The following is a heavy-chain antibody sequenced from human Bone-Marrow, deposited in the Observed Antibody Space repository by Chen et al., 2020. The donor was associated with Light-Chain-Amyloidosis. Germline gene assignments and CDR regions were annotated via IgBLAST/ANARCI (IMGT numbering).Heavy chain of an antibody. V-gene: IGHV3-11*01. J-gene: IGHJ3*01. CDR2: ISQNRINS. D-gene: IGHD6-19*01. CDR1: GFRLSFSDYY. Sequence: QEHVVESGGGLVKAGGSLRLSCATSGFRLSFSDYYMRWIRQAPGKGLEWVSSISQNRINSAYADSVQGRFTISRDDANTVLFLQMNSLRAEDTGSYYCAREGIVVADRRADVWGQGTKVTVSS. CDR3: AREGIVVADRRADV.